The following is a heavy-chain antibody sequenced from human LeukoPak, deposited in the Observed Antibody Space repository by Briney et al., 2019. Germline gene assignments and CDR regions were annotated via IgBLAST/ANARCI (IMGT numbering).Heavy chain of an antibody. J-gene: IGHJ5*02. V-gene: IGHV4-4*07. CDR3: ARDYTGYNWFDP. D-gene: IGHD2-2*03. Sequence: PSETLSLTCTVSGDSISGNYWNWIRQPAGKGLEWIVRIHSSVTTNYNPSLKSRITMSIEKSQNQFSLKLSSVTAADTAVYYCARDYTGYNWFDPWGQGNLVTVSS. CDR1: GDSISGNY. CDR2: IHSSVTT.